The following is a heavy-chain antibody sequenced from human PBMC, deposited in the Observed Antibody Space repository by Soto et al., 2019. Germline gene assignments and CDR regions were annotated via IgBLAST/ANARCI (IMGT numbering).Heavy chain of an antibody. J-gene: IGHJ3*02. CDR1: GMTIRNAW. Sequence: EVQLVESGGGLVEPGGSLRLSCAASGMTIRNAWMNWVRQAPGKGLEWGGRIRSKTDGWTTEYAAPVKGRFTFSREDSKNTLYLQMSGLQTEDTAVYHCTTTRPGTNVFDKWGQGTMVTVSS. D-gene: IGHD6-13*01. CDR2: IRSKTDGWTT. CDR3: TTTRPGTNVFDK. V-gene: IGHV3-15*01.